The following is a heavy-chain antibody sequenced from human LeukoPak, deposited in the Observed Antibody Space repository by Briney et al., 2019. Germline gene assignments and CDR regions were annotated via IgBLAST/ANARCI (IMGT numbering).Heavy chain of an antibody. CDR2: ISAYNGNT. CDR3: ARTYNWNDAGYFDY. Sequence: GASVKVSCKASGYTFTSYGISWVRQAPGQGLEWMGWISAYNGNTNYAQKLQGRVTMTTDTSTSTAYMELRSLRSDDTAVYYCARTYNWNDAGYFDYWGQGTLVTVSS. D-gene: IGHD1-1*01. CDR1: GYTFTSYG. J-gene: IGHJ4*02. V-gene: IGHV1-18*01.